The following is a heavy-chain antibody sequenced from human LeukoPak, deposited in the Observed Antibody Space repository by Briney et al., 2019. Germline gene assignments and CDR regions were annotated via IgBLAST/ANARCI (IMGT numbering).Heavy chain of an antibody. CDR1: GGTFSSYA. V-gene: IGHV1-69*05. Sequence: ASVKVSCKASGGTFSSYAISWVRQAPGQGLEWMGWIIPILGTANYAQKVQGRVTITTDESTSTAYMELRSLRSEDTAVYYCASSEEEGRANWFERWGQGGLVTVSS. CDR3: ASSEEEGRANWFER. D-gene: IGHD1-26*01. CDR2: IIPILGTA. J-gene: IGHJ5*02.